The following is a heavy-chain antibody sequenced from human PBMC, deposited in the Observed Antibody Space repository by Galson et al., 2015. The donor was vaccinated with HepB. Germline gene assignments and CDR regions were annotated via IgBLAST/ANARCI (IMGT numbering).Heavy chain of an antibody. Sequence: SLRLSCAASGFTFSTYSMNWVRQAPGKGLEWVSSISSSSSYIYYADSGKGRFTISRENAKNSLYLQMNSLRAEETAVYYCARDFRSGSYDSDYGMDVWGQGTTVTVSS. CDR2: ISSSSSYI. CDR1: GFTFSTYS. J-gene: IGHJ6*02. CDR3: ARDFRSGSYDSDYGMDV. V-gene: IGHV3-21*01. D-gene: IGHD3-10*01.